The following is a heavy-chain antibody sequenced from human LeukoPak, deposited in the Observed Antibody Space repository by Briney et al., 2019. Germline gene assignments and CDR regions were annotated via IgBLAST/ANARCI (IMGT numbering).Heavy chain of an antibody. D-gene: IGHD6-13*01. V-gene: IGHV4-38-2*01. J-gene: IGHJ4*02. CDR3: GRGGGPGYSSSCYY. Sequence: SETLSLTCVVSGYSISSGYHWGWIRPPPGKGLEWIASNYHSGSTYYNPSLKTRVTISVDTPKNQFSLKLSAVTAADSAVYYCGRGGGPGYSSSCYYWGQGTLVIVSS. CDR1: GYSISSGYH. CDR2: NYHSGST.